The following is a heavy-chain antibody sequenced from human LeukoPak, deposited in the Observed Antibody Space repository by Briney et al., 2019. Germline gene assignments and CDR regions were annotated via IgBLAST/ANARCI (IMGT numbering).Heavy chain of an antibody. CDR2: IIPIFGTA. D-gene: IGHD3-22*01. J-gene: IGHJ4*02. Sequence: ASVKVSCKASGYTFTTYAMNWVRQAPGQGLEWMGGIIPIFGTANYAQKFQGRVTITADESTSTAYMELSSLRSEDTAVYYCARDLTHRRNYDNSGYQIVPAFWGQGTLVTVSS. V-gene: IGHV1-69*13. CDR1: GYTFTTYA. CDR3: ARDLTHRRNYDNSGYQIVPAF.